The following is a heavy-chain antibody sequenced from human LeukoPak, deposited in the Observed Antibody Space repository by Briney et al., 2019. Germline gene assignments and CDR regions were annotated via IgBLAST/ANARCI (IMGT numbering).Heavy chain of an antibody. CDR2: INHSGST. J-gene: IGHJ4*02. D-gene: IGHD6-19*01. V-gene: IGHV4-34*01. CDR1: GGSFSGYY. Sequence: SETLSLTCAVYGGSFSGYYWSWIRQPPGKGLEWIGEINHSGSTYYNPSLKSRVTISVDTSKNQFSLKLSSVTAADTAVYYCARDLKAVAGPIFIDYWGQGTLVTVSS. CDR3: ARDLKAVAGPIFIDY.